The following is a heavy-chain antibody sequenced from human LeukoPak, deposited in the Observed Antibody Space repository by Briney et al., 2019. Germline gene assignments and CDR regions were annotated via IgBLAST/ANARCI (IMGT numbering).Heavy chain of an antibody. CDR1: GFTFSNYN. J-gene: IGHJ4*02. D-gene: IGHD3-3*01. Sequence: GGSLRLSCAASGFTFSNYNMNWVRQVPGKGLEWVSSIVTGGTYTHYADSVKGRFTISRDNAKNSLNLQMTRLRAEDTAVYYCARDTRVYSDFWSGYSNWGQGTLVTVSS. V-gene: IGHV3-21*01. CDR3: ARDTRVYSDFWSGYSN. CDR2: IVTGGTYT.